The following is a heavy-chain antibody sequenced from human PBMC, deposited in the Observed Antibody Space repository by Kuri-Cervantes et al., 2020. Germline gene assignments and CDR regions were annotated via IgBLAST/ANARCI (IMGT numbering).Heavy chain of an antibody. D-gene: IGHD1-26*01. CDR2: IWYDGSNK. CDR3: ARSELDSGSPYYYYYGMDV. Sequence: GESLKISCAASGFTFSFYGMHWVRQAPGKGLEWVAVIWYDGSNKYYADSVKGRFTISRDNAKNSLYLQMNSLRDEDTAVYYCARSELDSGSPYYYYYGMDVWGQGTMVTVSS. J-gene: IGHJ6*02. CDR1: GFTFSFYG. V-gene: IGHV3-33*08.